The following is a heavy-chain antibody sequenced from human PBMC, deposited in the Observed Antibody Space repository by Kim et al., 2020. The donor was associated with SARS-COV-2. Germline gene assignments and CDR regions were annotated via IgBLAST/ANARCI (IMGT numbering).Heavy chain of an antibody. V-gene: IGHV3-33*06. Sequence: GGSLRLSCAASGFTFSSYGMHWVRQAPGKGLEWVAVIWYDGSNKYYADSVKGRFTISRDNSKNTLYLQMNSLRAEDTAVYYCANQMGDCIKFRYYGMDVWGQGTTVTVSS. D-gene: IGHD2-21*02. CDR2: IWYDGSNK. J-gene: IGHJ6*02. CDR3: ANQMGDCIKFRYYGMDV. CDR1: GFTFSSYG.